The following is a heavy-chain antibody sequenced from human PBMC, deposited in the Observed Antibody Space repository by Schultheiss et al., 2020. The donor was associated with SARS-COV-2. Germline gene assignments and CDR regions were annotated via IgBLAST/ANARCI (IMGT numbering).Heavy chain of an antibody. CDR1: GGSISSYY. J-gene: IGHJ4*02. Sequence: SETLSLTCAVSGGSISSYYWSWIRQPPGKGLEWIGYIYYSGSTYYNPSLKSRVTISVDTSKNQFSLKLSSVTAADTAVYYCARERSTYYYDSSGYFDYWGQGTLVTVSS. CDR3: ARERSTYYYDSSGYFDY. CDR2: IYYSGST. V-gene: IGHV4-59*01. D-gene: IGHD3-22*01.